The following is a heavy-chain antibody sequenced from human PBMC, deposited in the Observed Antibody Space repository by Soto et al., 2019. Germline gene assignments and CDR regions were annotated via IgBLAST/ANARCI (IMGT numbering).Heavy chain of an antibody. Sequence: EVQLVESGGGLVQPGGSLRLSCAASGFTFGNYCMTWVLQAPGKGLEWVANIKGDGSSKFYLYSVRGRFTVSRDNAENSLFLQMTIMRAEDKVLYSCARDVSPGSSGYYLAAFDIWGQGTMVTVS. CDR2: IKGDGSSK. CDR1: GFTFGNYC. CDR3: ARDVSPGSSGYYLAAFDI. D-gene: IGHD6-25*01. V-gene: IGHV3-7*05. J-gene: IGHJ3*02.